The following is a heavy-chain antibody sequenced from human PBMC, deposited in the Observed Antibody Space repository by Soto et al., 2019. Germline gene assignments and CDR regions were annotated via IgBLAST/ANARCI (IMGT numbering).Heavy chain of an antibody. CDR2: ISGSGGST. CDR1: GFTFSSYA. V-gene: IGHV3-23*01. D-gene: IGHD1-1*01. Sequence: GGSLRLSCAASGFTFSSYAMSWVRQAPGKGLEWVSGISGSGGSTYYADSVKGRFTISRDNSKSTLYLQMNSLRAEDTAVYYCAKWLGKVERNSRDDYWGQGTLVTVSS. J-gene: IGHJ4*02. CDR3: AKWLGKVERNSRDDY.